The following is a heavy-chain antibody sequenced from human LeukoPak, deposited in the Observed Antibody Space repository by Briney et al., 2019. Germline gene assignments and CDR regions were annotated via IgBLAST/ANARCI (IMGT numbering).Heavy chain of an antibody. CDR3: ARDRTVRGVRYGMDV. J-gene: IGHJ6*02. Sequence: PGGSLRLSCAASGFTFSSYDMHWVRHATGKGLEWVSAIGTAGDTYYPGSVKGRFTISRENAKNPLYLQMNSLRAGDTAVYYCARDRTVRGVRYGMDVWGQGTTVTVSS. CDR2: IGTAGDT. CDR1: GFTFSSYD. V-gene: IGHV3-13*01. D-gene: IGHD3-10*01.